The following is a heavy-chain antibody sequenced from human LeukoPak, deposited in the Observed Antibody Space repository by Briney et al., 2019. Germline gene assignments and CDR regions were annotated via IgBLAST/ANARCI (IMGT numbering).Heavy chain of an antibody. CDR1: GFTFSSYA. V-gene: IGHV3-23*01. CDR3: AKDLGPTPYDSSISA. D-gene: IGHD3-22*01. Sequence: PGGSLRLSCAASGFTFSSYAMSWVRQAPGKGLEWVSAISGSGGSTYYADSVKGRFTITRDNSKNTLYLQMNSLRAEDTAVYYCAKDLGPTPYDSSISAWGQGTMVTVSS. J-gene: IGHJ3*01. CDR2: ISGSGGST.